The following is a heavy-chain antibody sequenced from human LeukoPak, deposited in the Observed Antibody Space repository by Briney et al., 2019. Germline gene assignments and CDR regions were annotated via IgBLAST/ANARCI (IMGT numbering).Heavy chain of an antibody. CDR2: IYYSGST. Sequence: PSETLSLTCTVSGGSISSSSYYWGWIRQPPGKGLERIGSIYYSGSTYYNPSLKSRVTISVDTSKNQFSLKLSSVTAADTAVYYCARLYSSGWYFIKEVFDAFDIWGQGTMVTVSS. D-gene: IGHD6-19*01. V-gene: IGHV4-39*01. J-gene: IGHJ3*02. CDR3: ARLYSSGWYFIKEVFDAFDI. CDR1: GGSISSSSYY.